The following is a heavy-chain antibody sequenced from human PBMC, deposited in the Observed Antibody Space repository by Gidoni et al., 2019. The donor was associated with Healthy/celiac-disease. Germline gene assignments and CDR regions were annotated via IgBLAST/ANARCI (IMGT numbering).Heavy chain of an antibody. Sequence: EVQLVESGGGLVKPGGCLRLSCAASAFTFSSYSMNWVRQGPGKGLEWVSSISSSSSYIYYADSVKGRFTISRDNAKNSLYLQMNSLRAEDTAVYYCARDKGSEEFDYWGQGTLVTVSS. V-gene: IGHV3-21*01. J-gene: IGHJ4*02. CDR1: AFTFSSYS. CDR2: ISSSSSYI. CDR3: ARDKGSEEFDY. D-gene: IGHD1-26*01.